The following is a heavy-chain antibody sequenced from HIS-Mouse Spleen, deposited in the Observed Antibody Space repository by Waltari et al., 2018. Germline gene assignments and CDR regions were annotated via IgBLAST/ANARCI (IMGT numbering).Heavy chain of an antibody. J-gene: IGHJ4*02. CDR3: AKGGLMVYAIGDY. Sequence: QVQLVESGGGVVQPGRSLRLCCAASGFTFSSYGMHWARQAPGKGLEWVAVIWYDGSNKYYADSVKGRFTISRDNSKNTLYLQMNSLRAEDTAVYYCAKGGLMVYAIGDYWGQGTLVTVSS. CDR1: GFTFSSYG. V-gene: IGHV3-33*06. CDR2: IWYDGSNK. D-gene: IGHD2-8*01.